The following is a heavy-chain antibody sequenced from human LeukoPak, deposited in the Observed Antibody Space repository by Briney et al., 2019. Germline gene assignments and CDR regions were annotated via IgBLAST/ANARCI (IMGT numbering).Heavy chain of an antibody. D-gene: IGHD5-18*01. Sequence: ASVKVSCKASGYTFTGYYVHWVRQAPGQGLEWMGWINPNSGGTNNAQKFRGRVTMTRDTSISTAYMELSSLGYDDTAVYYCARIISYGGADGFDIWGQGTMVTVSS. CDR3: ARIISYGGADGFDI. J-gene: IGHJ3*02. V-gene: IGHV1-2*02. CDR1: GYTFTGYY. CDR2: INPNSGGT.